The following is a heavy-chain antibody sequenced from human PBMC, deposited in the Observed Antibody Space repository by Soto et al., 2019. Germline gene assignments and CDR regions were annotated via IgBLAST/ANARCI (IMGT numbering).Heavy chain of an antibody. Sequence: GGFLRLSCAASGFTFSNYALSWVRQAPGKGLEWVSAISGSGASTYYADSVKGRFTISRDNSKNTLYLQMNSLRAEDTAIYYCASGGYCSSTSCYGGMDVWGQGTTVTVSS. CDR2: ISGSGAST. CDR3: ASGGYCSSTSCYGGMDV. D-gene: IGHD2-2*01. J-gene: IGHJ6*02. V-gene: IGHV3-23*01. CDR1: GFTFSNYA.